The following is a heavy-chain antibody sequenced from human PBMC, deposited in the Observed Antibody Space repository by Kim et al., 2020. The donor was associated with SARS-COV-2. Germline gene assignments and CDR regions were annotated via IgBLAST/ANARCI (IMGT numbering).Heavy chain of an antibody. V-gene: IGHV3-66*01. D-gene: IGHD2-2*01. Sequence: GGSLRLSCAASGFTFSSYNMNWVRQAPGKGLEWVSFIYSSGSTYYSASAKGRFTISRGNYQNKPLHQMKSRIAADEAAYYCATSLRSGCAGFFYGDYWG. J-gene: IGHJ4*01. CDR1: GFTFSSYN. CDR2: IYSSGST. CDR3: ATSLRSGCAGFFYGDY.